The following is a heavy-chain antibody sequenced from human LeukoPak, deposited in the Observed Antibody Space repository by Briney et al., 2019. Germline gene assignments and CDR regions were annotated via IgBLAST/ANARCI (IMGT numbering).Heavy chain of an antibody. D-gene: IGHD6-19*01. CDR3: AREISIAVAGTGY. CDR1: GFTFSTYA. CDR2: ISSSSSTI. J-gene: IGHJ4*02. V-gene: IGHV3-48*04. Sequence: GGSLRLSCAASGFTFSTYAMSWVRQAPGKGLEWVSYISSSSSTIYYADSVKGRFTISRDNAKNSLYLQMNSLRAEDTAVYYCAREISIAVAGTGYWGQGTLVTVSS.